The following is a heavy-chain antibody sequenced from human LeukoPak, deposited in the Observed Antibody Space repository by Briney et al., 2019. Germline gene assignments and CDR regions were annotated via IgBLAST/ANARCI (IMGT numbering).Heavy chain of an antibody. V-gene: IGHV1-69*13. Sequence: SVKVSCKASGGTFSSYAISWVRQAPGQGLEWMGGIIPIFGTANYAQKFQGRVTITADESTGTAYMELSSLRSEDTAVYYCARQGRAAANFRGMDVWGQGTTVTVSS. CDR3: ARQGRAAANFRGMDV. CDR2: IIPIFGTA. D-gene: IGHD6-13*01. J-gene: IGHJ6*02. CDR1: GGTFSSYA.